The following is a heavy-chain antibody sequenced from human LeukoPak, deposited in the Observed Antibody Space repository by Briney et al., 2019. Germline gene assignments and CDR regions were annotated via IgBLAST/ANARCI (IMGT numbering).Heavy chain of an antibody. V-gene: IGHV3-23*01. Sequence: PGGSLRLSCAASGFTFSSYAMSWVRQAPGKGLEWVSAISGSVGSTYYADSVKGRFTISRDNSKNTLYLQMNSLRAEDTAVYYCAGCLKGELGLFDPWGQGTLVTVSS. D-gene: IGHD7-27*01. CDR2: ISGSVGST. J-gene: IGHJ5*02. CDR3: AGCLKGELGLFDP. CDR1: GFTFSSYA.